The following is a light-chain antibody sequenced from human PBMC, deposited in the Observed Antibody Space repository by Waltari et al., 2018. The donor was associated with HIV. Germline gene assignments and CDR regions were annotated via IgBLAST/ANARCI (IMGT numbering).Light chain of an antibody. CDR2: DDS. CDR1: NIGRKS. J-gene: IGLJ2*01. CDR3: QVWDSSSDHTRV. V-gene: IGLV3-21*02. Sequence: SYVLTQPPSVSVAPGQPARITCGGNNIGRKSLHWYQQKPGQTPVLVVYDDSDRPSGIPERFSGSNSGNTATLTISRVEAGDEADYYCQVWDSSSDHTRVFGGGTKLTVL.